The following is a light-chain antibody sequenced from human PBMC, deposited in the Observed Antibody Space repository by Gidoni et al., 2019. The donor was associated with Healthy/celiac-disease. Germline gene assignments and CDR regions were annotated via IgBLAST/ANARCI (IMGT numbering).Light chain of an antibody. V-gene: IGKV3-11*01. CDR3: QQRSNWPYT. Sequence: EIVLSQPPATLSLSPGESATLSCRARLSVSSYLAWYHQKPGQAPRLLIYDASNRATGIPARFSGSGSGTDFTLTISSLEPEDFAVYYCQQRSNWPYTFGQGTKLEIK. J-gene: IGKJ2*01. CDR1: LSVSSY. CDR2: DAS.